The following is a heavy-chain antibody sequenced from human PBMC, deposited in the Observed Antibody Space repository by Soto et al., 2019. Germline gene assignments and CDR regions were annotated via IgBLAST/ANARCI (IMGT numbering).Heavy chain of an antibody. CDR3: ARDRLMATAGTARHYFGLEV. Sequence: SETLSLTCTVSGGSIRSGGYYWSWVRQNPRRGLEWIGNIYYSGNTYYNPSLKSRLTISVDTSKNQFSLNLSSVTAADTAVYYCARDRLMATAGTARHYFGLEVWGQGTTVTSP. CDR2: IYYSGNT. J-gene: IGHJ6*02. D-gene: IGHD5-18*01. V-gene: IGHV4-31*03. CDR1: GGSIRSGGYY.